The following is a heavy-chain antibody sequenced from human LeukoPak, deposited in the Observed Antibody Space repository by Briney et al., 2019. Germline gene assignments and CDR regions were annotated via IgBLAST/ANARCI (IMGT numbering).Heavy chain of an antibody. CDR1: GYTFTSYG. CDR3: ARGVVVPDAIGWFDP. Sequence: ASVKVSCKASGYTFTSYGISWVRQAPGQGLEWMGWISAYNGNTNYAQKLQGRVTMTTDTSTSIAYMELRSLRSDDTGVYYCARGVVVPDAIGWFDPWGQGTLVTVSS. CDR2: ISAYNGNT. V-gene: IGHV1-18*01. J-gene: IGHJ5*02. D-gene: IGHD2-2*02.